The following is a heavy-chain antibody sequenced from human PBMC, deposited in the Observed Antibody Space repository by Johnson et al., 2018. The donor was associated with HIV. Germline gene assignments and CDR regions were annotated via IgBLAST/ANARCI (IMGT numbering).Heavy chain of an antibody. V-gene: IGHV3-11*04. J-gene: IGHJ3*02. CDR2: ISSSGSTI. CDR3: ARDADKDLGFGESADAFDI. Sequence: QVQLVESGGGLVKSGGSLRLSCAASQFTFSDYYMSWIRQAPGKGLEWVSYISSSGSTIYYADSVKGRFTISRDNAKNSLYLQMNSLRAEDTAVYYWARDADKDLGFGESADAFDIWGQGTMVTVSS. D-gene: IGHD3-10*01. CDR1: QFTFSDYY.